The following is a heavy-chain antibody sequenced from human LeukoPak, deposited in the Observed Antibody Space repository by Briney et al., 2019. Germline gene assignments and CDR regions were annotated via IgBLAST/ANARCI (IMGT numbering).Heavy chain of an antibody. CDR2: IYYSGST. V-gene: IGHV4-30-4*01. CDR1: GGSISSGDYY. D-gene: IGHD6-13*01. J-gene: IGHJ1*01. Sequence: SQTLSLTCTVSGGSISSGDYYWSWIRQPPGKGLEWIGYIYYSGSTYYNPSLKSRVTISVDTSKNQFSLKLSSVTAADTAVYYCARVSGAAAGAEYFQHWGQGTLVTVSS. CDR3: ARVSGAAAGAEYFQH.